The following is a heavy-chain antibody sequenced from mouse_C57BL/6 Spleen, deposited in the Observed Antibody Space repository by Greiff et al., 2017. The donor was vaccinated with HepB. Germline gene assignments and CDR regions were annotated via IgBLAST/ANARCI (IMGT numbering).Heavy chain of an antibody. CDR2: IYPGSGNT. CDR3: ARGRPLGHWYFDV. Sequence: VQLQQSGPELVKPGASVKISCKASGYSFTSYYIHWVKQRPGQGLEWIGWIYPGSGNTKYNEKFKGKATLTADTSSSTAYMQLSSLTSEDSAVYYCARGRPLGHWYFDVWGTGTTVTVSS. D-gene: IGHD3-3*01. CDR1: GYSFTSYY. V-gene: IGHV1-66*01. J-gene: IGHJ1*03.